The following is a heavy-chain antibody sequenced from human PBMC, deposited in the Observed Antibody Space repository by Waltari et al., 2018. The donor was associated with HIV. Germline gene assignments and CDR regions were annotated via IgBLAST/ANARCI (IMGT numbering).Heavy chain of an antibody. V-gene: IGHV4-59*01. Sequence: QVQLQASGPGLVKPSGTLSLPCTVPGGSISNYWWSLIRQPPGEGLEWVGCVAYSGSTDYNPSLKSRVTISVDTSKNQFSLKLSSVTAADTAVYYCARGGCVNGVCYRGLLDSWGQGTLVTVSS. CDR1: GGSISNYW. CDR2: VAYSGST. CDR3: ARGGCVNGVCYRGLLDS. J-gene: IGHJ4*02. D-gene: IGHD2-8*01.